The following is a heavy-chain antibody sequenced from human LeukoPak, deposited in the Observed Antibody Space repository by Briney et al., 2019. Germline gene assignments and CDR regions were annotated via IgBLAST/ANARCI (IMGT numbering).Heavy chain of an antibody. CDR3: AREDGGRFDP. D-gene: IGHD4-23*01. Sequence: ASVKVSCKASGGTFSSYAISWVRQAPGQGLEWMGGIIPIFGTANYAQKFQGRVTMTRDTSTSTVYMELSSLRSENTAVYYCAREDGGRFDPWGQGTLVTVSS. V-gene: IGHV1-69*05. J-gene: IGHJ5*02. CDR2: IIPIFGTA. CDR1: GGTFSSYA.